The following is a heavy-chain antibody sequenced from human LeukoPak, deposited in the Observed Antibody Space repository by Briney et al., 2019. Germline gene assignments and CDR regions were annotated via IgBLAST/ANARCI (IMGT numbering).Heavy chain of an antibody. V-gene: IGHV3-23*01. CDR1: GFTFSGSG. Sequence: GGSLRLSCAASGFTFSGSGMSWVRQAPGKGLEWISSSGDSDGSTYYADSLKGRFTISRDNSKNTLYLQMNNLRAEDTAVYYCAKGGCRGTCNPLAYWGQGALVTVSP. CDR3: AKGGCRGTCNPLAY. CDR2: SGDSDGST. D-gene: IGHD2-15*01. J-gene: IGHJ4*02.